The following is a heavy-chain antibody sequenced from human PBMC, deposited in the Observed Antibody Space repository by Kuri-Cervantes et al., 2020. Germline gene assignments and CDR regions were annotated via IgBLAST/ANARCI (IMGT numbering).Heavy chain of an antibody. V-gene: IGHV3-33*01. CDR2: IWYDGSKK. CDR3: ARDDSTSGWFAIDY. CDR1: GFTFSSYG. J-gene: IGHJ4*02. D-gene: IGHD2-2*01. Sequence: GESLKISCVPSGFTFSSYGIHWVRQAPGKGLEWVAVIWYDGSKKYHADSVEGRFTISRDNSKNLLYLQMNSLRAEDTAVYYCARDDSTSGWFAIDYWGQGTVVTVSS.